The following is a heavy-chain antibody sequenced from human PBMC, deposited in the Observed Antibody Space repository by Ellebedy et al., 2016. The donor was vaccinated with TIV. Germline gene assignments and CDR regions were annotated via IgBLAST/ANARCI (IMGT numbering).Heavy chain of an antibody. V-gene: IGHV3-33*01. J-gene: IGHJ4*02. D-gene: IGHD3-22*01. Sequence: GESLKISFAASGFTFSSYDMHWVRQAPGKGLEWVAVIWYDGRNKYYADSVKGRFTISRDNSKNTLYLQMNSLRTEDTAVYYCARGRSATFYDSSGYYLYWGQGTLVTVSS. CDR3: ARGRSATFYDSSGYYLY. CDR2: IWYDGRNK. CDR1: GFTFSSYD.